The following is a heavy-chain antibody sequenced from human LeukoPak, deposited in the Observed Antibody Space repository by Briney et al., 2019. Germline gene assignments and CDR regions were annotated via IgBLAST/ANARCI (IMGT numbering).Heavy chain of an antibody. D-gene: IGHD6-13*01. CDR3: AKDAGGYSSSWDAFDI. CDR2: ISGSSGST. V-gene: IGHV3-23*01. Sequence: GGSLRLSCAASGFTFSNYAMSWVRQAPGKGLEWVSAISGSSGSTYYADSVKGRFTISRDNSKNTLYLQMNSLRAEDTAVYYCAKDAGGYSSSWDAFDIWGQGTMVTVSS. CDR1: GFTFSNYA. J-gene: IGHJ3*02.